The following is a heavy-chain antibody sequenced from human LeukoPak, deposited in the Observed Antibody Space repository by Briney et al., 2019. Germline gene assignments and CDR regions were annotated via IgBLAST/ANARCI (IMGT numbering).Heavy chain of an antibody. J-gene: IGHJ3*02. Sequence: ASVKVSCKASGYTFTGYYMHWVRQAPGQGLEWMGWINPNSGGTNSAQKFQGRVTMTRDTSISTAYMELSRLRSDDTAVYYCARGGPRRDGYNKRFDAFDIWGQGTMVTVSS. CDR3: ARGGPRRDGYNKRFDAFDI. D-gene: IGHD5-24*01. CDR2: INPNSGGT. CDR1: GYTFTGYY. V-gene: IGHV1-2*02.